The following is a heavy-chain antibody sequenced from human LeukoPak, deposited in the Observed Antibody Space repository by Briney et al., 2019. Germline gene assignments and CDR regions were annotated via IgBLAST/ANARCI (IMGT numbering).Heavy chain of an antibody. Sequence: GESLKISCKGFGYNFSNYWIGWVRQVRGKGLEWMGIIYPDVSDTIYSPFFQGQVTLSADKSFSSPSLPWSSLKASDTAMYYCARLNLIVAIDYWGQGNLVTVSS. V-gene: IGHV5-51*01. CDR3: ARLNLIVAIDY. CDR1: GYNFSNYW. J-gene: IGHJ4*02. D-gene: IGHD2/OR15-2a*01. CDR2: IYPDVSDT.